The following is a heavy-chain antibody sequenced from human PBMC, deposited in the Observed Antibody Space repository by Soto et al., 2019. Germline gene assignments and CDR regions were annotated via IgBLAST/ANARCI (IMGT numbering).Heavy chain of an antibody. Sequence: SLRLSCAASGFTFDDYAMHWVRQAPGKGLEWVSGISWNSGSIGYADSVKGRFTISRDNAKNSLYLQMNSLRAEDTALYYCAKGQGVVVVAASFDYWGQGTLVTVYS. CDR2: ISWNSGSI. J-gene: IGHJ4*02. CDR3: AKGQGVVVVAASFDY. CDR1: GFTFDDYA. D-gene: IGHD2-15*01. V-gene: IGHV3-9*01.